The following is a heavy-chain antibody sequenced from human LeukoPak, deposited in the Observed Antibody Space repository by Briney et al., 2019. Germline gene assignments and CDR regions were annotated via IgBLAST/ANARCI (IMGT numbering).Heavy chain of an antibody. CDR1: GFPFSGSS. Sequence: PGGSLSLSCAASGFPFSGSSLQWVRQASGKGLEWLGRIRGKPNSYSTAYAASVKSRFTISRDDSKNTAYLQMNSLKTEDTAVYYCTSNDFWSTYWGQGTLVTVSS. D-gene: IGHD3-3*01. J-gene: IGHJ4*02. V-gene: IGHV3-73*01. CDR2: IRGKPNSYST. CDR3: TSNDFWSTY.